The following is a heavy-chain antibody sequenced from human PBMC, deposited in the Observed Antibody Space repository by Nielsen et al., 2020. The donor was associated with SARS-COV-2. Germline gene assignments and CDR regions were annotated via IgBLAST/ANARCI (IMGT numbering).Heavy chain of an antibody. CDR3: ARVQWSSGSLRLDY. D-gene: IGHD3-10*01. J-gene: IGHJ4*01. V-gene: IGHV4-59*01. Sequence: SETLSLTCTVSGGSISGSYWSWIRQPPGKGLEWIGYIYYSGSTNYNPSLKSRVTISVDTSKNQFYLKLSSVTVADTAVYYCARVQWSSGSLRLDYWGHGTLFTVSS. CDR1: GGSISGSY. CDR2: IYYSGST.